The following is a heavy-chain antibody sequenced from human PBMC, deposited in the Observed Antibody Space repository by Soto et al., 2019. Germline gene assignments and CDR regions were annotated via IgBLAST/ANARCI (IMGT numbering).Heavy chain of an antibody. V-gene: IGHV3-21*01. CDR2: ISSSSSYI. CDR1: GFTFSSYS. CDR3: ARARHYGDYDHFDY. Sequence: EVQLVESGGGLVKPGGSLRLSCAASGFTFSSYSMNWVRQAPGKGLEWVSSISSSSSYIYYADSVKGRFTISRDNAKNSLYLQMNSLRAEDMAVYYCARARHYGDYDHFDYWGQGTLVTVSS. D-gene: IGHD4-17*01. J-gene: IGHJ4*02.